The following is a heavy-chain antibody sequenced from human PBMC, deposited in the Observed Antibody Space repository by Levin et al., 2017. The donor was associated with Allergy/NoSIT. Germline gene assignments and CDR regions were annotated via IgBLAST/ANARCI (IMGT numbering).Heavy chain of an antibody. CDR3: VRAGVAPHTSTPRWFDP. CDR1: GYTFAAYN. D-gene: IGHD5/OR15-5a*01. J-gene: IGHJ5*02. CDR2: INPNSSGT. Sequence: RASVKVSCKVSGYTFAAYNIHWVRQAPGQGLEWMGWINPNSSGTDYAKKFQGRVTMTRDTSISTAYMELSRLTFDDTAVYYCVRAGVAPHTSTPRWFDPWGQGTRVTVSS. V-gene: IGHV1-2*02.